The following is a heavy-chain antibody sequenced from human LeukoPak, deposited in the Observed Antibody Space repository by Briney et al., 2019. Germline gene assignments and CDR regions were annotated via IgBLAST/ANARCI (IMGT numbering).Heavy chain of an antibody. V-gene: IGHV4-30-4*08. CDR2: IYYSGST. Sequence: SQTLSLTCTVSGGSISSGDYYWSWIRQPPGKGLEWIGYIYYSGSTYDNPSLKSRVTISADTSKNQFSLKLSSVTAADTAVYYCARDKEGASGAFDIWGQGTMVTVSS. CDR3: ARDKEGASGAFDI. D-gene: IGHD1-26*01. CDR1: GGSISSGDYY. J-gene: IGHJ3*02.